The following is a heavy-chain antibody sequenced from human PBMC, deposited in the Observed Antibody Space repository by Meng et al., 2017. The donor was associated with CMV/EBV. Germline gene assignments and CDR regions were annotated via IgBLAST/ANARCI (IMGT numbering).Heavy chain of an antibody. V-gene: IGHV4-39*07. CDR1: GGSISSSSYY. J-gene: IGHJ5*02. CDR2: IYYSGST. D-gene: IGHD2-2*01. Sequence: GSLRLSCTVSGGSISSSSYYWGWIRQPPGTGLEWIGSIYYSGSTYYNPSLKSRVTISVDTSKIQFSLKLSSVTAADTAVYYCARFKYCSSTSCYLRNWFDPWGQGTLVTVSS. CDR3: ARFKYCSSTSCYLRNWFDP.